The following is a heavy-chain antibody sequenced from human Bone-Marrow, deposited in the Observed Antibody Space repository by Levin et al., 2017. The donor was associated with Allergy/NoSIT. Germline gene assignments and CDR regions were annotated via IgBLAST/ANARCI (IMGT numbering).Heavy chain of an antibody. CDR1: TFSSHD. D-gene: IGHD3/OR15-3a*01. CDR3: ARMISTRGYGRHLFDS. Sequence: TFSSHDMGWVRQAPGKGLEWVSAISRGGDLTYYADSVRGRFTISRDNSKNTLYLQMNSLRAEDTATYYCARMISTRGYGRHLFDSWGQGTLVTVSS. CDR2: ISRGGDLT. V-gene: IGHV3-23*01. J-gene: IGHJ4*02.